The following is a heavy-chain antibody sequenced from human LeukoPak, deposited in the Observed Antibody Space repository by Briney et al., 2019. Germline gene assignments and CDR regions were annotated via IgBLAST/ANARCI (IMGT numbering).Heavy chain of an antibody. CDR3: AKVPGVTRYFDY. J-gene: IGHJ4*02. CDR2: IKRDGGDK. Sequence: PGGSLRLSCAASGFTFTCCGMSWVRQAPGKGLEWLSGIKRDGGDKFYADSVKGRFTISRDNAKNTLYLQMNSLRAEDPAVYYCAKVPGVTRYFDYWGQEILVTVSS. V-gene: IGHV3-7*01. D-gene: IGHD4-23*01. CDR1: GFTFTCCG.